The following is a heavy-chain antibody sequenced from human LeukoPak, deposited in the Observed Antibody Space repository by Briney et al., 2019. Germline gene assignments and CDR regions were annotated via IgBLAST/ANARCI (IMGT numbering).Heavy chain of an antibody. V-gene: IGHV4-4*07. CDR1: GGSISSYY. Sequence: PSXTLSLTCTVSGGSISSYYWSWIRQPAGKGLEWIGRIYTSGSTNYNPSLKSRVTMSVDTSKNQFSLKLSSVTAADTAVYYCARPGYSYGKRGAFDIWGQGTMVTVSS. D-gene: IGHD5-18*01. CDR2: IYTSGST. CDR3: ARPGYSYGKRGAFDI. J-gene: IGHJ3*02.